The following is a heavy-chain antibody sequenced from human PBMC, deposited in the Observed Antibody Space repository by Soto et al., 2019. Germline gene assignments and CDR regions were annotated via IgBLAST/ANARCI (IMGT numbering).Heavy chain of an antibody. CDR2: IYYSGST. J-gene: IGHJ4*02. CDR1: GGSISSGDYY. CDR3: ARVFGYYYDSSGYSYFDY. D-gene: IGHD3-22*01. Sequence: SETLSLTCTVSGGSISSGDYYWSWIRQPPGKGLEWIGYIYYSGSTYYNPSLKSRVTISVDTSKNQFSLKLSSVTAADTAVYYCARVFGYYYDSSGYSYFDYWGQGTLVTVSS. V-gene: IGHV4-30-4*01.